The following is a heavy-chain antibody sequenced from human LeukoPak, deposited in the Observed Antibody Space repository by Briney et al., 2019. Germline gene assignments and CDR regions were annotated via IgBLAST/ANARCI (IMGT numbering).Heavy chain of an antibody. CDR1: GGSVRSGGYY. CDR2: IYYSGST. J-gene: IGHJ6*03. V-gene: IGHV4-61*08. Sequence: SQTLSLTCTVSGGSVRSGGYYWSWIRQPPGKGLEWIGYIYYSGSTNYNPSLKSRVTISVDTSKNQFSLKLSSVTAADTAVYYCARVTAVAGFGALYYYYYMDVWGKGTTVTVSS. D-gene: IGHD6-19*01. CDR3: ARVTAVAGFGALYYYYYMDV.